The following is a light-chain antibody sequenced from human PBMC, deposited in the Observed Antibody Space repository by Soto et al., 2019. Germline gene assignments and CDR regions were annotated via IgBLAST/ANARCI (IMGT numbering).Light chain of an antibody. CDR1: QSLSSSF. Sequence: EIVLTQSPATLSLSPGERAILSCRASQSLSSSFLAWYQQKPGQAPRLLIYSSSNRATGIPDRFSGGGSGRDFTLTISRLEPADFAVYYCQQYGRSPLTFGGGTKVYIK. V-gene: IGKV3-20*01. J-gene: IGKJ4*01. CDR2: SSS. CDR3: QQYGRSPLT.